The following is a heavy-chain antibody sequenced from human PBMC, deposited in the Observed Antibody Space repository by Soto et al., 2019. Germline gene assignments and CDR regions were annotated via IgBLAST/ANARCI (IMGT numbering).Heavy chain of an antibody. CDR1: GYTFTSYG. CDR3: ARTAVAGTFGYYYYGMDV. V-gene: IGHV1-18*01. D-gene: IGHD6-19*01. CDR2: ISAYNGNT. J-gene: IGHJ6*02. Sequence: QVQLVHSGAEVKKPGASVKVSCKASGYTFTSYGISWVRQAPGQGLEWMGWISAYNGNTNYAQKLQGRVTMTTDTSTSTAYMELRSLRSDDTAVYYCARTAVAGTFGYYYYGMDVWGQGTTVTVSS.